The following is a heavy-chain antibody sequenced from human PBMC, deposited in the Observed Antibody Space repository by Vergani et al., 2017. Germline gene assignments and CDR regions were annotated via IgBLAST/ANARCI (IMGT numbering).Heavy chain of an antibody. J-gene: IGHJ2*01. D-gene: IGHD3-16*01. CDR3: ASGKYYSDSTSHFRGRYFDV. CDR2: IYNSGNG. V-gene: IGHV4-39*01. CDR1: GDSIISRSYY. Sequence: QMQLQESCPGLVKASETLSLTCTVSGDSIISRSYYWGWIRQPPGKGLEWIGSIYNSGNGDSSSSLKSRVTIAADTSKNQFSLRLTSVTAADTAVYYCASGKYYSDSTSHFRGRYFDVWGRGTLVTVPS.